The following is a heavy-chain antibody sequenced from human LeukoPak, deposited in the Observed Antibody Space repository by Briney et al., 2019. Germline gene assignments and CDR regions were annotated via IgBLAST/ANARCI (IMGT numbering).Heavy chain of an antibody. CDR1: GFTFSSYS. CDR3: ARGPLWFGDY. J-gene: IGHJ4*02. Sequence: GGSLRLSCAASGFTFSSYSMNWVRQAPGKGLEWVSYISSSSSSIHYADSVKGRFTISRDNAKNSLYLQMNSLRAEDTAVYYCARGPLWFGDYWGQGTLVTVSS. D-gene: IGHD3-10*01. CDR2: ISSSSSSI. V-gene: IGHV3-48*01.